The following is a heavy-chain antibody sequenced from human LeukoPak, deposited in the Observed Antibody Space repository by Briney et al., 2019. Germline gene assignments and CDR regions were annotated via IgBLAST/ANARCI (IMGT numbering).Heavy chain of an antibody. CDR1: GFTLSSNY. CDR3: ARGRSSSWYLE. D-gene: IGHD6-13*01. Sequence: GGSVSLSCAASGFTLSSNYMSWVRQAPGKGLEWVAVIYSGGSKYYADSVTGRFTISRDNSKNTLYLQMNSLRAEDTAVYYCARGRSSSWYLEWGQGPLVTVSS. CDR2: IYSGGSK. J-gene: IGHJ4*02. V-gene: IGHV3-66*01.